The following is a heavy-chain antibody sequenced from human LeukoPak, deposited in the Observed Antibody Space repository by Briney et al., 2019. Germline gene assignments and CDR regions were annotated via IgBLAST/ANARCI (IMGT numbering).Heavy chain of an antibody. D-gene: IGHD3-22*01. V-gene: IGHV1-2*04. Sequence: ASVKVSCKASRYIFSNYYIHWVRQAPGQGLEWMGWINPNSGDTNYAQKFQGWVTMTRDTSIRTAYMDLGRLRSDDTAVYYCARGKYYSDSRDFPLDPWGQGTLVIVSS. CDR2: INPNSGDT. J-gene: IGHJ5*02. CDR3: ARGKYYSDSRDFPLDP. CDR1: RYIFSNYY.